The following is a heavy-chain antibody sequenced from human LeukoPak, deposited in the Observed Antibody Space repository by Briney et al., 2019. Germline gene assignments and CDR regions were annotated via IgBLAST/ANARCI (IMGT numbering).Heavy chain of an antibody. CDR3: AKAVKGGIAAPDY. J-gene: IGHJ4*02. V-gene: IGHV3-30*18. D-gene: IGHD6-13*01. CDR1: GFTFSSYG. Sequence: GGSLRLSCAASGFTFSSYGMHWVRQAPGKGLEWVAVISYDGSNKYYADSVKGRFAISRDNSKNTLYLQMNSLRAEDTAAYYCAKAVKGGIAAPDYWGQGTLVTVSS. CDR2: ISYDGSNK.